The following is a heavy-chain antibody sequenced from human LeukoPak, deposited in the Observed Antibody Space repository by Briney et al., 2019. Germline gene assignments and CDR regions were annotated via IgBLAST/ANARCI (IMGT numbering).Heavy chain of an antibody. CDR1: GFTFNSYA. CDR2: ISGSGGST. D-gene: IGHD5-18*01. V-gene: IGHV3-23*01. Sequence: GGSLRLSCAASGFTFNSYAMSWVRQAPGKGLEWVSAISGSGGSTYYADSVKGRFTISRDNSKNTLYLLMNSLRAEDTAVYYCARLGPRGYDHFDYWGQGTLVTVSS. J-gene: IGHJ4*02. CDR3: ARLGPRGYDHFDY.